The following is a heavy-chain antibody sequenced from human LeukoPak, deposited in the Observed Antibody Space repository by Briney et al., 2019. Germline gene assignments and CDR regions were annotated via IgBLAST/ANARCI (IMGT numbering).Heavy chain of an antibody. CDR1: GFTLSSYS. CDR3: ARVTVTTNDY. V-gene: IGHV3-48*02. CDR2: ISSSSSTI. J-gene: IGHJ4*02. D-gene: IGHD4-17*01. Sequence: GGSLRLSCAASGFTLSSYSMNWVRQAPGKGLEWVSYISSSSSTIYYADSVKGRFTISRDNAKNSLYLQMDSLRDEDTAVYYCARVTVTTNDYWGQGTLVTVSS.